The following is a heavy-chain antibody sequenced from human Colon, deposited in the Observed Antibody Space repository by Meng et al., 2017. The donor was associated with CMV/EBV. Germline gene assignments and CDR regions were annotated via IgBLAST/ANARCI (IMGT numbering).Heavy chain of an antibody. V-gene: IGHV1-18*01. Sequence: QVLLVQAGTQVNKPGAAAKVSCNASGHSFSDSGISWVRHAPGQWLGWMGWISAYNGNTNYAPGFQSRATLTTDTSTTTDTSTTTVYRELRSLRSDDTAIYYCATELSRGVYWGQGTLVTVSS. J-gene: IGHJ4*02. CDR2: ISAYNGNT. D-gene: IGHD3-10*01. CDR1: GHSFSDSG. CDR3: ATELSRGVY.